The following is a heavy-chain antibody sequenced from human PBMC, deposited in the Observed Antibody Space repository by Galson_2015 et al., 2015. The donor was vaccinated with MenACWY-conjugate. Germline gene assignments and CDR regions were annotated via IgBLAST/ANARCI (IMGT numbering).Heavy chain of an antibody. Sequence: SLRLSCAASGFTFSDYYMSWLRQAPGKGLEWVSYISSSSSYTNYADYVQGRFTISRDNAKNSLYLQMNSLRAEDTAVYYCARSSTNYAFDIWGQGTMVTVSS. CDR3: ARSSTNYAFDI. CDR2: ISSSSSYT. V-gene: IGHV3-11*03. D-gene: IGHD1-26*01. J-gene: IGHJ3*02. CDR1: GFTFSDYY.